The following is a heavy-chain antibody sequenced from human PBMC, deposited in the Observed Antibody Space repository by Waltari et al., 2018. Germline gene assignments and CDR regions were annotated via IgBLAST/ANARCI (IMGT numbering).Heavy chain of an antibody. J-gene: IGHJ6*02. D-gene: IGHD2-21*01. V-gene: IGHV3-30-3*01. CDR1: GFTFRSYA. CDR3: ARDSPYCGGDCYIFYGMDV. CDR2: ISYDGSNK. Sequence: QVQLVESGGGVVQPGRSLRLSCAASGFTFRSYAMHWVRQAPGKGLEWVAVISYDGSNKYYADSVKGRFTISRDNSKNTLYLQMNSLRAEDTAVYYCARDSPYCGGDCYIFYGMDVWGQGTTVTVSS.